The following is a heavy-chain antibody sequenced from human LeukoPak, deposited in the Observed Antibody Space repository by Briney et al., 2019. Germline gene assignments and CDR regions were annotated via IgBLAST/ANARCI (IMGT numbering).Heavy chain of an antibody. D-gene: IGHD2/OR15-2a*01. CDR1: GFTFSSYS. CDR2: ISSSSSYI. Sequence: GGSLRLSCAASGFTFSSYSMNWVRQAPGKGLEWVSSISSSSSYIYYADSVKGRFTISRDNAKNSLALQTHSLRAEDTAVYYCTGGSDKVLSGEYYYYMDVWGTGTTVTVSS. J-gene: IGHJ6*03. CDR3: TGGSDKVLSGEYYYYMDV. V-gene: IGHV3-21*01.